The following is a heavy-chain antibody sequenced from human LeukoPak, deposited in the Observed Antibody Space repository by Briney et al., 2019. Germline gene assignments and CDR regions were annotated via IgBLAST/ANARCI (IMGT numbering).Heavy chain of an antibody. Sequence: SVKVSCKASGGTSSSYAISWVRQAPGQGLEWMGRIIPILGIANYAQKFQGRVTITADKSTGTAYMELSSLRSEDTAVYYCYSGSGDVGLWGQGTLVTVSS. V-gene: IGHV1-69*04. CDR2: IIPILGIA. J-gene: IGHJ4*02. D-gene: IGHD1-26*01. CDR3: YSGSGDVGL. CDR1: GGTSSSYA.